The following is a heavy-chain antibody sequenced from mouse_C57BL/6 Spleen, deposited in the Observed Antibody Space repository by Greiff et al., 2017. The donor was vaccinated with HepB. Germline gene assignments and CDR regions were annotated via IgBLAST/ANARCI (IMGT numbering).Heavy chain of an antibody. V-gene: IGHV3-1*01. CDR1: GYSITSGYD. CDR3: AREGGRGFDY. J-gene: IGHJ2*01. Sequence: EVQLVESGPGMVKPSQSLSLTCTVTGYSITSGYDWHWIRHFPGNKLEWMGYISYSGSTNYNPSLKSRISITHDTSKNHFFLKLNSVTTEDTATYYCAREGGRGFDYWGQGTTLTVSS. D-gene: IGHD3-3*01. CDR2: ISYSGST.